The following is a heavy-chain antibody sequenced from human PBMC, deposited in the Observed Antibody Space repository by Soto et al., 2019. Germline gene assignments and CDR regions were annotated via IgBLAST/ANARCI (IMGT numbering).Heavy chain of an antibody. J-gene: IGHJ4*02. D-gene: IGHD2-15*01. V-gene: IGHV1-8*01. Sequence: ASVKVSCKASGYTFTSLDINWVRQATGQGLEWMGWMNPNSGSTGSAQRFQGRVAMTRDTSINTAYMELSSLRSDDTAVYYCARGRGYSDGIDYWGQGTLVTVSS. CDR2: MNPNSGST. CDR1: GYTFTSLD. CDR3: ARGRGYSDGIDY.